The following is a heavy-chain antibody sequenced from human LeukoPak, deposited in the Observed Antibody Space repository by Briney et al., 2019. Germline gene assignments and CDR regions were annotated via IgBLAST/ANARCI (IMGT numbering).Heavy chain of an antibody. CDR2: IKSKTDGGTT. Sequence: GGSLRLSCAASGFTFSNAWMSWVRQAPGKGLEWVGRIKSKTDGGTTDYAAPVKGRFTISRDDSKNTLYLQMNSLKTEDTAVYYCTSEAFTMVRGVREFWGQGTLVTVSS. V-gene: IGHV3-15*01. CDR3: TSEAFTMVRGVREF. CDR1: GFTFSNAW. D-gene: IGHD3-10*01. J-gene: IGHJ4*02.